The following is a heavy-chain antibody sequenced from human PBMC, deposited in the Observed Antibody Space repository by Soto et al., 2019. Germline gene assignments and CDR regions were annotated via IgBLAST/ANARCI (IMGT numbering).Heavy chain of an antibody. Sequence: SETLSLTCTVSGGSISSYYWSWIRQPPGKGLEWIGYIYYSGSTNYNPSLKSRVTISVDTSKNQFSLKLGSVTAADTAVYYCAAEAAAAGMDVWGQGTTVTVSS. J-gene: IGHJ6*02. CDR3: AAEAAAAGMDV. CDR1: GGSISSYY. V-gene: IGHV4-59*01. CDR2: IYYSGST. D-gene: IGHD6-13*01.